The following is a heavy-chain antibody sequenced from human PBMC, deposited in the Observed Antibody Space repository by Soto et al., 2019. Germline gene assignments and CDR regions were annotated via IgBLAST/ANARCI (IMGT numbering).Heavy chain of an antibody. CDR1: GGTFSSYS. Sequence: QVQLVQSGAEVKKPGSSVKVSCKASGGTFSSYSISWVRQAPGQGLEWMGRIIPILGVTNYAQKFQGRVTITADKSTNTAYMELSSLRSEDKAVYYCGSAATGYFYMDVWGKGTTVTVSS. CDR3: GSAATGYFYMDV. D-gene: IGHD2-15*01. J-gene: IGHJ6*03. CDR2: IIPILGVT. V-gene: IGHV1-69*02.